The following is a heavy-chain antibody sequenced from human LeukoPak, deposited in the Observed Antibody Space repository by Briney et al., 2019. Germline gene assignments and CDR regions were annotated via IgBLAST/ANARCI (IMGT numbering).Heavy chain of an antibody. CDR3: AKAVTEGGWFDP. CDR1: VYTFTSYG. CDR2: ISAYNGNT. D-gene: IGHD4-17*01. V-gene: IGHV1-18*01. Sequence: VASVKVSCKASVYTFTSYGISWVRQAPGQGLEWMGWISAYNGNTNYAQKLQGRVTMTTDTSTSTAYMELRSLRSDDTAVYYCAKAVTEGGWFDPWGQGTLVTVSS. J-gene: IGHJ5*02.